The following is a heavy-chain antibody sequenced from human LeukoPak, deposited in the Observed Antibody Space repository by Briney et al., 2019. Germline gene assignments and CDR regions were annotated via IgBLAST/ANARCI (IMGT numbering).Heavy chain of an antibody. CDR2: IKQDGTEK. CDR1: GFTFSGYW. V-gene: IGHV3-7*01. D-gene: IGHD6-19*01. CDR3: ARDGSGWSVY. Sequence: TGGSLRLSCAASGFTFSGYWMSWLRQAPGKGLEWVANIKQDGTEKYVDSVKGRFIISGDNAKNSLYLQMNSLRAEDTAVYYCARDGSGWSVYWGQGTLVTVSS. J-gene: IGHJ4*02.